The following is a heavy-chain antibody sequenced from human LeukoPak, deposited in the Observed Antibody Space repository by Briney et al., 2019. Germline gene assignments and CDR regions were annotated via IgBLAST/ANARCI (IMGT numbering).Heavy chain of an antibody. CDR3: VRVVTVSNTDPAFDI. CDR2: ISSSSSYI. Sequence: GGSLRLSCAASGFTFSSYSMNWVRQAPGKGLEWVSSISSSSSYIYYADSVKGRFTTSRDNAKNSLYLQMNSLRAEDTAVYYCVRVVTVSNTDPAFDIWGQGTLVTVSS. J-gene: IGHJ3*02. V-gene: IGHV3-21*01. CDR1: GFTFSSYS. D-gene: IGHD2-21*02.